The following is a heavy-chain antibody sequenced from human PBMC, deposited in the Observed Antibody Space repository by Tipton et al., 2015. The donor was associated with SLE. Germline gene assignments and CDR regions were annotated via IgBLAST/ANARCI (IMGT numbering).Heavy chain of an antibody. CDR3: ARDSSWGNGPHDAFDI. D-gene: IGHD4-23*01. CDR2: IYYSGST. V-gene: IGHV4-39*07. Sequence: GLVKPSETLSLTCTVSGGSISSSSYYWGWIRQPPGKGLEWIGSIYYSGSTYYNPSLKSRVTISVDTSKNQFSLKLSSVTAADTAVYYCARDSSWGNGPHDAFDIWGQGTMVTVSS. J-gene: IGHJ3*02. CDR1: GGSISSSSYY.